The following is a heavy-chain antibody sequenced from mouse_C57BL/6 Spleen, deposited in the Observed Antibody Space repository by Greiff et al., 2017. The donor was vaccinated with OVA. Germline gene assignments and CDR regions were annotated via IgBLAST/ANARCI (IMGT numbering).Heavy chain of an antibody. CDR1: GYTFTSYW. CDR2: IYPGSGST. V-gene: IGHV1-55*01. J-gene: IGHJ4*01. D-gene: IGHD2-1*01. Sequence: QVQLQQPGAELVKPGASVKMSCKASGYTFTSYWITWVKQRPGQGLEWIGDIYPGSGSTNYNEKFKSKATLTVDTSSSTAYMQLSSLTSEDSAVYYCARWDYYGNWEDYAMDYWGQGTSVTVSS. CDR3: ARWDYYGNWEDYAMDY.